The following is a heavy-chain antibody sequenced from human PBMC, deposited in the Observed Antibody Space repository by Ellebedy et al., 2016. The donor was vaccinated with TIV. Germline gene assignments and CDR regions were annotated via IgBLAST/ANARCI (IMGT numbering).Heavy chain of an antibody. V-gene: IGHV1-2*02. CDR1: GYTFTGYY. CDR3: AGLWFGELSNAGFDY. CDR2: INPNSGGT. J-gene: IGHJ4*02. Sequence: ASVKVSXXASGYTFTGYYMHWVRQAPGQGLEWMGWINPNSGGTNYAQKFQGRVTMTRDTSISTAYMELSRLRSDDTAVYYCAGLWFGELSNAGFDYWGQGTLVTVSS. D-gene: IGHD3-10*01.